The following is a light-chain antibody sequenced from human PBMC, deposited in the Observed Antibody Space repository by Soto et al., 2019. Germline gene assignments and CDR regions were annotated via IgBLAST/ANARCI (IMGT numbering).Light chain of an antibody. CDR1: QSFSTW. CDR3: QQYNSNPLT. J-gene: IGKJ4*01. CDR2: KTS. Sequence: DIQMTQSPSTLSASVGDRVTITCRASQSFSTWLAWYQQKPGKAPNLLIYKTSILESGVPSRFRGSGSGTEFTLTISSLQPDDFETYYCQQYNSNPLTFGGGTKVEIK. V-gene: IGKV1-5*03.